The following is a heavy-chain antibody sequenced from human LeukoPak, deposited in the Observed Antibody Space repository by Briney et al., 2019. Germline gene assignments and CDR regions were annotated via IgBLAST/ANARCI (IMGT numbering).Heavy chain of an antibody. CDR2: IYYSGST. CDR3: ARLWSGAPFDY. V-gene: IGHV4-59*08. J-gene: IGHJ4*02. D-gene: IGHD1-26*01. CDR1: GGSMSNYY. Sequence: SETLSLTCTVSGGSMSNYYWSWIRQPPGKGLEWIGYIYYSGSTNYNPSLKSRVTISVGTSKNQFSLKLSSVTAADTAVYYCARLWSGAPFDYWGQGTLVTVSS.